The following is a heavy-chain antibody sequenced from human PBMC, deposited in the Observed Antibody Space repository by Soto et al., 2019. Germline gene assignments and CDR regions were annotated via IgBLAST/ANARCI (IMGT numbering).Heavy chain of an antibody. CDR2: IWYDGSNK. V-gene: IGHV3-33*01. CDR3: ARSGVPAAITYYYGMDV. CDR1: GFTFSSYG. Sequence: GSLRLSCAASGFTFSSYGMHWVRQAPGKGLEWVAVIWYDGSNKYYADSVKGRFTISRDNSKNTLYLQMNSLRAEDTAVYYCARSGVPAAITYYYGMDVWGQGTTVTVSS. J-gene: IGHJ6*02. D-gene: IGHD2-2*01.